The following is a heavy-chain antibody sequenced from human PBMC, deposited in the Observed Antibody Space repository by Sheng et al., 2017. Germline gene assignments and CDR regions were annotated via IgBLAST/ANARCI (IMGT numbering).Heavy chain of an antibody. Sequence: QVQLQESCPGLVKPSETLSLTCTVSGGSISSYYWSWIRQPPGKGLEWIGYIYYSGSTNYNPSLKSRVTISVDTSKNQFSLKLSSVTAADTAVYYCARVIGRITIFGVGGDWFDPWGQGTLVTVSS. J-gene: IGHJ5*02. CDR1: GGSISSYY. CDR2: IYYSGST. V-gene: IGHV4-59*01. D-gene: IGHD3-3*01. CDR3: ARVIGRITIFGVGGDWFDP.